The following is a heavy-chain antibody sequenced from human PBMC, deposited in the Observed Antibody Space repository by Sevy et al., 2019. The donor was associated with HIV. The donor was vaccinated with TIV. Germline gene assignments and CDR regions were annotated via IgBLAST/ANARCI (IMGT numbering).Heavy chain of an antibody. CDR2: IRSKAGGGTT. CDR1: GFTFSNAW. J-gene: IGHJ4*02. V-gene: IGHV3-15*01. CDR3: TTDHRRDGIVVVPFEY. D-gene: IGHD2-15*01. Sequence: GESLKISCAASGFTFSNAWMSWVRQSPGKGLEWVGRIRSKAGGGTTDYATIVKGKFTISRDDSRDIIYLQLNSLETEDTAVYYCTTDHRRDGIVVVPFEYWGQGTLVTVSS.